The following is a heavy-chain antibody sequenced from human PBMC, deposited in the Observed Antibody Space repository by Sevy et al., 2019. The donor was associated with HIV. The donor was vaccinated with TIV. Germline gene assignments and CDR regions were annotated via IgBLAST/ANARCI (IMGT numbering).Heavy chain of an antibody. CDR2: IYTSGST. CDR3: AGDGDHYDYVWGSYRTHAFDI. D-gene: IGHD3-16*02. CDR1: GGSISSYY. Sequence: SETLSLTCTVSGGSISSYYWSWIRQPAGKGLEWIGRIYTSGSTNYNPSLKSRVTMSVDTSKNQFSLKLSSVTAADTAVYYCAGDGDHYDYVWGSYRTHAFDIWGQGTMVTVSS. V-gene: IGHV4-4*07. J-gene: IGHJ3*02.